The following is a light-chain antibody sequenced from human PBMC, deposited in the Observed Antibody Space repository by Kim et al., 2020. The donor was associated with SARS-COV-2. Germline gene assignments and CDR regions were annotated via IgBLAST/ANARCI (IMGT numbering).Light chain of an antibody. J-gene: IGKJ1*01. CDR2: DAS. Sequence: EIVLTQSPATLSLSPGERATLSCRASQSITIYLAWYQQKPGQAPRLLIYDASNRATGIPARFSGSGSGTDFTLTISSLEPEDSAVYYCQQRNSWPRTFGQGTKVDIK. CDR1: QSITIY. V-gene: IGKV3-11*01. CDR3: QQRNSWPRT.